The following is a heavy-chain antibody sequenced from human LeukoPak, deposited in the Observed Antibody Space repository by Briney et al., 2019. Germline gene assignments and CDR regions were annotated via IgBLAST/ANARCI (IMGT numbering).Heavy chain of an antibody. CDR1: EFTFSTYR. J-gene: IGHJ4*02. D-gene: IGHD4-23*01. Sequence: GGSLRLSCAASEFTFSTYRMHWVRQAPGKGLVWVSRINSDGSSTNYADSVKGRFTISRDNAKNTLYLQMNSLSTEDTAVYYCASGYSSDYGGNVYWGRGTLVTVSS. V-gene: IGHV3-74*01. CDR2: INSDGSST. CDR3: ASGYSSDYGGNVY.